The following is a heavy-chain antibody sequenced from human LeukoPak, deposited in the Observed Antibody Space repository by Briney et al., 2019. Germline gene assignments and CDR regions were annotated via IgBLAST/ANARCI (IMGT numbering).Heavy chain of an antibody. CDR2: INHSGST. CDR1: GGSFSGYY. CDR3: ARHPTVTTGRWFDP. V-gene: IGHV4-34*01. D-gene: IGHD4-17*01. J-gene: IGHJ5*02. Sequence: SETLSLTCAVYGGSFSGYYWSWIRQPPGKGLEWIGEINHSGSTNYNPSLKSRVTISVDTSKNQFSLKLNSVTAADTAVYYCARHPTVTTGRWFDPWGQGTLVTVSS.